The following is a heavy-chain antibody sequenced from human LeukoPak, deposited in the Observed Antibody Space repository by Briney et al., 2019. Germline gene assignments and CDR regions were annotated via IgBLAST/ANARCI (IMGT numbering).Heavy chain of an antibody. J-gene: IGHJ4*02. CDR1: GGSISSGGYY. V-gene: IGHV4-31*03. Sequence: KPSQTLSLTCTVSGGSISSGGYYWSWIRQHPGKGLEWIGYIYYSGSTYYNPSLKSRVTISVDTSKNQFSLKLSSVTAADTAVYYCARVDCGDYGHRYWGQGTLVTVSS. D-gene: IGHD4-17*01. CDR3: ARVDCGDYGHRY. CDR2: IYYSGST.